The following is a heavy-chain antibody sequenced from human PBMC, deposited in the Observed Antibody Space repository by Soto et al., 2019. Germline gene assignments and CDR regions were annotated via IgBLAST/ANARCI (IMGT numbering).Heavy chain of an antibody. V-gene: IGHV4-59*08. CDR3: ARRSWSGLLDY. CDR2: VYYNGNT. J-gene: IGHJ4*02. CDR1: GGSISSDY. D-gene: IGHD3-3*01. Sequence: SETLSLTCTVSGGSISSDYWSWIRQPPGKRLEWIGYVYYNGNTNYNPSLKSRVTMSVDTSKNQVSLRLNSATATDTAVYYCARRSWSGLLDYWGRGTLVTVSS.